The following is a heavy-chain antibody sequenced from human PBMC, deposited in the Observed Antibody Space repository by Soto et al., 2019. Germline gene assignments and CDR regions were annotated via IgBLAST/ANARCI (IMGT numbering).Heavy chain of an antibody. D-gene: IGHD3-22*01. V-gene: IGHV4-34*01. CDR3: ARGYYYDSSGYYPFDY. CDR1: GGSFSGYY. CDR2: INHSGST. J-gene: IGHJ4*02. Sequence: QVQLQQWGAGLLKPSETLSLTCAVYGGSFSGYYWSWIRQPPGKGLEWIGEINHSGSTNYNPSLKSRVTISVDPSKNQFSLKLSSVTAADTAVYYCARGYYYDSSGYYPFDYWGQGTLVTVSS.